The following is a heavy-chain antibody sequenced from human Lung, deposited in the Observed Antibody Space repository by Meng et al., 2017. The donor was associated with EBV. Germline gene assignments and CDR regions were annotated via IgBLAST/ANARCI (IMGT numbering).Heavy chain of an antibody. V-gene: IGHV1-46*01. Sequence: QVQLVQFGAEVKKPGASVKVSCKASGYTFTNYDMHWVRQAPGQGLEWMGVINPSGGSTNYAQKFQGRLTMTRDTSTSTVYMELSSLRSEDTAVYYCARGDGGNGSDYWGQGTLVTVSS. CDR2: INPSGGST. J-gene: IGHJ4*02. CDR1: GYTFTNYD. D-gene: IGHD4-23*01. CDR3: ARGDGGNGSDY.